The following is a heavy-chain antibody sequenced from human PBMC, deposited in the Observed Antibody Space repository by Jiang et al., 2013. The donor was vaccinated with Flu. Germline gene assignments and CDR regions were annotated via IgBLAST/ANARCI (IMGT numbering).Heavy chain of an antibody. J-gene: IGHJ2*01. CDR1: GGSISSGGYY. V-gene: IGHV4-31*03. CDR2: IYYSGST. D-gene: IGHD7-27*01. Sequence: SLTCTVSGGSISSGGYYWSWIRQHPGKGLEWIGYIYYSGSTYYNPSLKSRVTISVDTSKNQFSLKLSSVTAADTAVYYCARRVTGDSHWYFDLWGRGTLVTVSS. CDR3: ARRVTGDSHWYFDL.